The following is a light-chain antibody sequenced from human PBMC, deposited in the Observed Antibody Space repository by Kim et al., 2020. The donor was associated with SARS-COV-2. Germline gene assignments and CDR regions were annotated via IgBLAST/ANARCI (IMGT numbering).Light chain of an antibody. CDR2: GAS. J-gene: IGKJ2*01. V-gene: IGKV1-6*01. CDR1: QVIGAD. Sequence: ASVGGRVTVTCRASQVIGADLNWYQQKSGKAPKLLIYGASSLETGFPSRFVGSGAGTDFTLTISNLQPEDVASYYCLQDSSYPYTFGQGTKLVI. CDR3: LQDSSYPYT.